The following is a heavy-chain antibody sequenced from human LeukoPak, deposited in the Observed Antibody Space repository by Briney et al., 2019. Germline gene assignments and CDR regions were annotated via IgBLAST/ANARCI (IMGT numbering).Heavy chain of an antibody. CDR1: GFTFSNYW. J-gene: IGHJ4*02. CDR2: IKQDGSEK. D-gene: IGHD6-19*01. V-gene: IGHV3-7*01. CDR3: VRGSSGRNVGTYDY. Sequence: GGSLRLSCAASGFTFSNYWMSWVRQAPGKGLEWVANIKQDGSEKNYVDSLKGRFTISRDNSENSLYLGMNSLRGEDTAVYYCVRGSSGRNVGTYDYWGQGTLVTVSS.